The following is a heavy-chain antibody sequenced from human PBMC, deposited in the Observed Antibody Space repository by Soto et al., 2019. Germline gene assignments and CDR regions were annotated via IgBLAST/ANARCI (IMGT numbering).Heavy chain of an antibody. CDR3: AIFRGSYTD. J-gene: IGHJ4*02. V-gene: IGHV4-4*02. D-gene: IGHD1-26*01. CDR1: GDSMSNSDW. CDR2: ISDRGTT. Sequence: QVQLQQSGPGLVKPSGTLSLTCAVSGDSMSNSDWWSWVRQPLGQGLEWIGEISDRGTTNYHPSLKSRVTISIDKSKNQFSLKLLSVTAADTVLYYCAIFRGSYTDWGQGTLVTVSS.